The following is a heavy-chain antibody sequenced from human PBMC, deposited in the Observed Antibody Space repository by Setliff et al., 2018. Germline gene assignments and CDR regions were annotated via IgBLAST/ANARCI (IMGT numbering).Heavy chain of an antibody. J-gene: IGHJ6*03. V-gene: IGHV4-39*01. CDR1: GDSISSSGYNSGFYY. D-gene: IGHD6-19*01. Sequence: TLSLTCTVSGDSISSSGYNSGFYYWAWIRQPPGKGLEWIGRIYYTGNTYYNASLKSRLTLSVDTSKNQLSLNLRSVTAADTAVYYCARAISGWYSAHYYYMDVWGKGTTVTVSS. CDR3: ARAISGWYSAHYYYMDV. CDR2: IYYTGNT.